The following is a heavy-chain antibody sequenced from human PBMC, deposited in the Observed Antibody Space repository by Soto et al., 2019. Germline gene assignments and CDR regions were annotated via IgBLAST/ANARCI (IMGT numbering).Heavy chain of an antibody. CDR1: GGTFSSYA. J-gene: IGHJ6*02. Sequence: QVQLVQSGAEVKKPGSSVKVSCKASGGTFSSYAISWVRQAPGQGLEWVGGIIPIFGTANYAQKFQGRVTITADKSTSTAYMELSSLRSEDTAVYYCARVVSARPAVGMDVWGQGATVTVSS. D-gene: IGHD2-2*01. CDR2: IIPIFGTA. CDR3: ARVVSARPAVGMDV. V-gene: IGHV1-69*06.